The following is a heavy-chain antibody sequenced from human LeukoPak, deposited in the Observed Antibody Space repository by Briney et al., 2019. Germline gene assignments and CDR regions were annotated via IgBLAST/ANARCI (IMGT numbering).Heavy chain of an antibody. Sequence: SETLSLTCTVSGGSISSSNYYWGWIRQPPGKGLEWIGTIYYTGDTYYNPSLKSRVTISGDTPKNQFSLKLNSLTAADTAVFYCVRLDYGDYGSFDNWGQGTLVTVSS. V-gene: IGHV4-39*01. J-gene: IGHJ4*02. D-gene: IGHD4-17*01. CDR2: IYYTGDT. CDR1: GGSISSSNYY. CDR3: VRLDYGDYGSFDN.